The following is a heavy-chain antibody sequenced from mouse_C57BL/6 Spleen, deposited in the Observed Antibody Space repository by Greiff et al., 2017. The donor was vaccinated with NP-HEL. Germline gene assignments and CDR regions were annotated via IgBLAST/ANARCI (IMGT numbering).Heavy chain of an antibody. J-gene: IGHJ2*01. D-gene: IGHD4-1*01. Sequence: PGQGLEWIGNINPSNGGTNYNEKFKSKATLTVDKSSSTAYMQLSSLTSEDSAVYYCARGWDADFDYWGQGTTLTVSS. V-gene: IGHV1-53*01. CDR2: INPSNGGT. CDR3: ARGWDADFDY.